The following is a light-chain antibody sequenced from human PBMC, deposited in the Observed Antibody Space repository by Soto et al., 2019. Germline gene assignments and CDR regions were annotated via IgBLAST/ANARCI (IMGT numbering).Light chain of an antibody. CDR3: STSTTTGTLYV. J-gene: IGLJ1*01. CDR2: DVS. CDR1: SSDVGGYQY. V-gene: IGLV2-14*01. Sequence: QSVLTQPASVSGSPGQSITISCTGASSDVGGYQYVSWYQQHPGRAPKLIIYDVSARPSGVSNRFSGSKSGNTASLTISGLQAEDEADYYCSTSTTTGTLYVFGSGTKVTVL.